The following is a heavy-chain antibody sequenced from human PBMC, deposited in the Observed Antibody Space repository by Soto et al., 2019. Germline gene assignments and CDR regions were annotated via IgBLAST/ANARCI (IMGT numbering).Heavy chain of an antibody. CDR3: ARELEGYCSNTSCYDYGMDV. D-gene: IGHD2-2*01. CDR1: GSTFTGYY. J-gene: IGHJ6*02. Sequence: QVQLVQAGAEVTKPGASVKVSCKASGSTFTGYYMHWVRQAPGQGLEWMGWINPNSGGTNYAQKFQGWVTMTRDTSISTAYMELSRLRSDDTAVYYCARELEGYCSNTSCYDYGMDVWGQGTTVTVSS. V-gene: IGHV1-2*04. CDR2: INPNSGGT.